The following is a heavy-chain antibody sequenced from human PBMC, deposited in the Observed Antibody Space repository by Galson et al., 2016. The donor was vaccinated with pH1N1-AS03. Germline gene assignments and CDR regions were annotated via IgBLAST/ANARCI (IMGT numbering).Heavy chain of an antibody. V-gene: IGHV4-4*07. CDR3: TRESSGLGRGLDY. CDR1: GGSLSGYF. Sequence: ETLSLTCRVSGGSLSGYFWTWIRRPAGKGLEWIGRMDPTGRRNYKSSLESRVSMSVDTSKNEISLRLTSVTAADTAVYYCTRESSGLGRGLDYWGQGTLVTVSS. J-gene: IGHJ4*02. D-gene: IGHD3-10*01. CDR2: MDPTGRR.